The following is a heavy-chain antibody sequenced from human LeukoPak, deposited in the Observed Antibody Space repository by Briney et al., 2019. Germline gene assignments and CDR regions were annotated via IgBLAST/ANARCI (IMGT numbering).Heavy chain of an antibody. V-gene: IGHV3-7*03. Sequence: GGSLRLSCVVSGVTFSSHWMSWVRQAPGKGLEWVANIKQDGSERYYVDSVKGRFTISRDNAESSVFLQMNSLRAEDTAVYYCARDPNLYSGTYDTYWGQGTLVTVSS. CDR1: GVTFSSHW. D-gene: IGHD1-26*01. CDR2: IKQDGSER. CDR3: ARDPNLYSGTYDTY. J-gene: IGHJ4*02.